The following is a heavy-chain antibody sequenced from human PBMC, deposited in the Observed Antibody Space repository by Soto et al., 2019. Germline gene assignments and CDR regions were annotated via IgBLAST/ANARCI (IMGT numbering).Heavy chain of an antibody. V-gene: IGHV3-66*01. J-gene: IGHJ4*02. CDR3: ARGGGSGWYGSQFDY. D-gene: IGHD6-19*01. CDR2: IYSGGST. Sequence: GGSLRLSCAASGFTVSSNYMSWVRQAPGKGLEWVSVIYSGGSTYYADSVKGRFTISRDNSKNTLYLQMNSLRAEDTAVYYCARGGGSGWYGSQFDYWGQGTLVTVSS. CDR1: GFTVSSNY.